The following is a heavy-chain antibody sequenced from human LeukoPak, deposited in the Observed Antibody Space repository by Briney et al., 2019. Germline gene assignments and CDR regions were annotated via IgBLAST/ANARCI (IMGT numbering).Heavy chain of an antibody. CDR1: GGSISSSSYY. D-gene: IGHD5-18*01. J-gene: IGHJ3*02. CDR3: VRVPYSYGHIDAFDI. Sequence: SETLSLTCTVSGGSISSSSYYWGWIRQPPGKGLEWIGNIFYSGTTYYNPSLRSRVTISVDTSNNQFSLNLNSLTAADTAVYYCVRVPYSYGHIDAFDIWGQGTKVIVSS. V-gene: IGHV4-39*07. CDR2: IFYSGTT.